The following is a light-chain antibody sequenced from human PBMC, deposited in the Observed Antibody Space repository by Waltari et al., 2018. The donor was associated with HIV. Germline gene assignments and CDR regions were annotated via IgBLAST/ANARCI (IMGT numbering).Light chain of an antibody. CDR2: GSI. V-gene: IGLV1-40*01. CDR3: QSYDSSLSGSV. J-gene: IGLJ2*01. Sequence: QSVLTQPPSVSGAPGPRVTISSTGSSSNLGAGYDVYGYQQLPGTAPKPLIYGSINRPSGVPDRFSGSKSGTSASLAITGLQAEDEADYYCQSYDSSLSGSVFAGGTKLTVL. CDR1: SSNLGAGYD.